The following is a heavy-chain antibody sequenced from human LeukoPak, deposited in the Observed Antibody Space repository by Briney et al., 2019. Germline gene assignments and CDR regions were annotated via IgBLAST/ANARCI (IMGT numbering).Heavy chain of an antibody. V-gene: IGHV1-18*01. CDR2: ISAYNGNT. CDR3: ATNDYSNYGYYYYMDV. CDR1: GYTFTSYG. D-gene: IGHD4-11*01. Sequence: ASVKVSCKASGYTFTSYGISWVRQAPGQGLEWMGWISAYNGNTNYAQKLQGRVTMTTDTSTSTAYIELRSLRSDDTAVYYCATNDYSNYGYYYYMDVWGKGTTVTVSS. J-gene: IGHJ6*03.